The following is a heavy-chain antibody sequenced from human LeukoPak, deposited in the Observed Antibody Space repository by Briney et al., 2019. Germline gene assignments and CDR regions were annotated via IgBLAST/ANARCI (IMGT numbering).Heavy chain of an antibody. Sequence: PGGSLRLSCAASGFTFSSYDMHWVRQATGKGLEWVSAIGTAGDTYYPGSVKGRFTISRENAKNSLYLQMNSLRAEDMALYYCAKGASGGYFYYMDVWGKGTTVTVSS. D-gene: IGHD3-16*01. CDR3: AKGASGGYFYYMDV. J-gene: IGHJ6*03. V-gene: IGHV3-13*01. CDR2: IGTAGDT. CDR1: GFTFSSYD.